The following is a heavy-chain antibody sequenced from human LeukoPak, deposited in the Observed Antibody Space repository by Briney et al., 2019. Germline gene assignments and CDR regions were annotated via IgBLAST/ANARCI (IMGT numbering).Heavy chain of an antibody. J-gene: IGHJ4*02. Sequence: ASVKVSCKASGYTFTSYDIDWVRQATGQGLEWMGWMNPNSGSTGYAQKFQGRVTITRNTSISTAYMELSGLRSEDTAVYYCARGRSTGYPYYFEYWGQGTLVTVSS. CDR3: ARGRSTGYPYYFEY. CDR2: MNPNSGST. D-gene: IGHD5-12*01. V-gene: IGHV1-8*03. CDR1: GYTFTSYD.